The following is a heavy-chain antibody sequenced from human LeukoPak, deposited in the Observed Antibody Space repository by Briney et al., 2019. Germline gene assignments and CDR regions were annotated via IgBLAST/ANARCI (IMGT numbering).Heavy chain of an antibody. CDR3: AKARTPTYSHDY. V-gene: IGHV3-23*01. Sequence: GGSLRLSCAASGFTFSSYAMSWVRQAPGKGPEWVSAISGSGGSTYYADSVKGRFTISRDNSKNTLYLQMNSLRAEDTAVYYCAKARTPTYSHDYWGQGTLVTVSS. D-gene: IGHD5-18*01. CDR1: GFTFSSYA. CDR2: ISGSGGST. J-gene: IGHJ4*02.